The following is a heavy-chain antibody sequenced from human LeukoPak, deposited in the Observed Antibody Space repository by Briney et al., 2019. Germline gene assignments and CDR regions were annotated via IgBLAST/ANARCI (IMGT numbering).Heavy chain of an antibody. D-gene: IGHD3-22*01. Sequence: GGSLRLSCAASGFTFSSYSMNWVRQAPGKGLEWVSYISSSSSTIYYADSVKGRFTISRDNAKNSLYLQMNSLRDEDTAVYYCARNTVDYDSSGYYRSYFDYWGQGTLVTVSS. CDR3: ARNTVDYDSSGYYRSYFDY. J-gene: IGHJ4*02. V-gene: IGHV3-48*02. CDR1: GFTFSSYS. CDR2: ISSSSSTI.